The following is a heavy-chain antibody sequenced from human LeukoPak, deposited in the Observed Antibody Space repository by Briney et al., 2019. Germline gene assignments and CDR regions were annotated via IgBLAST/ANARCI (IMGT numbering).Heavy chain of an antibody. CDR1: GFTFSSYS. CDR3: AREPSAYSNYNY. J-gene: IGHJ4*02. V-gene: IGHV3-21*01. D-gene: IGHD4-11*01. Sequence: GGSLRLSCAASGFTFSSYSMNWVRQAPGKGLEWVSSISSSSSYIYYADSVKGRFTISRDNAKNSLYLQMNSLRAEDTAVYYCAREPSAYSNYNYWGQGTLVTVSS. CDR2: ISSSSSYI.